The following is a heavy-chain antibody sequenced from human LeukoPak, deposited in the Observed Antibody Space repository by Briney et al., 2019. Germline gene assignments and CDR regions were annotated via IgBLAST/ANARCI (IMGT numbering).Heavy chain of an antibody. CDR2: IHHSGST. CDR3: ARDSSVVTAIPFDY. V-gene: IGHV4-4*02. CDR1: GGSISSNTW. J-gene: IGHJ4*02. Sequence: SETLSLTCAVSGGSISSNTWWSWVRLPPGKGLEWIGEIHHSGSTNYNPSLKSRVTISVDKSKNQFSLRLNSVTAADTAVYNCARDSSVVTAIPFDYWGQGTLVIVSS. D-gene: IGHD2-21*02.